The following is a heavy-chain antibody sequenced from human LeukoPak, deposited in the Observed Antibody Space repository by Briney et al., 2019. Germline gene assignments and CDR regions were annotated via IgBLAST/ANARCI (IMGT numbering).Heavy chain of an antibody. CDR1: GYTFTGYY. CDR2: INPSGAST. J-gene: IGHJ4*02. V-gene: IGHV1-46*01. CDR3: ARFSSNWYSSFDY. D-gene: IGHD6-13*01. Sequence: GASVKVSCKASGYTFTGYYMHWVRQAPGQGLEWMGMINPSGASTGYAQKFQGRVTMTWDTSTTTVYMELSSLRSEDTAVYYCARFSSNWYSSFDYWGQGTLVTVSS.